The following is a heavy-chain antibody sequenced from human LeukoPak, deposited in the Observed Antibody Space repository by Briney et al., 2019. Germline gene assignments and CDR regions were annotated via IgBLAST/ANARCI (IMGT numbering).Heavy chain of an antibody. J-gene: IGHJ5*02. V-gene: IGHV1-8*01. CDR2: MNPNSDNT. CDR3: ARGAYGGNGNWFDP. D-gene: IGHD4-23*01. Sequence: ASVKVSCKASGYTFTSYDINWVRQATGQGLEWMGWMNPNSDNTGYAQKFQGRVTMTRNTSISTAYMELSSLRSEDTAVYYCARGAYGGNGNWFDPWGQGTLVTVSS. CDR1: GYTFTSYD.